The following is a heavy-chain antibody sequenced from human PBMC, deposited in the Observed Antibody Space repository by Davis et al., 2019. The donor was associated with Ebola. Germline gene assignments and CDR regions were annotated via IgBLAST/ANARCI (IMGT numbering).Heavy chain of an antibody. V-gene: IGHV1-18*01. CDR3: AREYTSFSSYYFNS. D-gene: IGHD1-14*01. CDR2: INPYNGNT. Sequence: AASVKVSCKASGYTFSNYVMNWVRQAPGQGLEWMGYINPYNGNTNYAQKLQGRVTMTADTATGTAYMELRGLRSDDTAVYYCAREYTSFSSYYFNSWGQGTLVTVSS. J-gene: IGHJ4*02. CDR1: GYTFSNYV.